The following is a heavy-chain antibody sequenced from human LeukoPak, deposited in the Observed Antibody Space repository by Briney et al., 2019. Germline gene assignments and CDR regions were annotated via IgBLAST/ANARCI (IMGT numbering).Heavy chain of an antibody. CDR2: IYYSGST. V-gene: IGHV4-59*01. J-gene: IGHJ4*02. CDR3: VHYEDFWSGGPDY. CDR1: GGSISSYY. D-gene: IGHD3-3*01. Sequence: SETLSLTCTVSGGSISSYYWSWIRQPPGKGLEWIGYIYYSGSTNYNPSLKSRVTISVDTSKNQFSLKLSSVTAADTAVYYCVHYEDFWSGGPDYWGQGTLVTVSS.